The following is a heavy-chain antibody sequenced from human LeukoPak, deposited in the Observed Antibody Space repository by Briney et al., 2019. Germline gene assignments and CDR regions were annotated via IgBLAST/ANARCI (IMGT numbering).Heavy chain of an antibody. Sequence: GGSLRLSCAASGLTFTSYGMHWVRQAPGKGLEWVAFIWFDGTDKYYADSVKGRFTISRDNSKNTLYLQMNSLRAEDTAVYYCARSGYKALLPARRVYYFDYWGQGTLVTVSS. CDR2: IWFDGTDK. D-gene: IGHD5-12*01. CDR1: GLTFTSYG. V-gene: IGHV3-33*01. CDR3: ARSGYKALLPARRVYYFDY. J-gene: IGHJ4*02.